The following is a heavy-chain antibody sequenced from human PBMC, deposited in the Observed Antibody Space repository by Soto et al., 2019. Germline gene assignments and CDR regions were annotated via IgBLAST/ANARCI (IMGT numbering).Heavy chain of an antibody. Sequence: SETLSLTCTVSGGSIGTYYWSWIRQPPGKGLEWIGYIYYRGSTYYNPSLKSRVTISVDTSKNQFPLKLSSVTAADTAVYYCAASCVGCGGFNYYGMDVWGQGTTVTVSS. CDR1: GGSIGTYY. CDR3: AASCVGCGGFNYYGMDV. J-gene: IGHJ6*01. CDR2: IYYRGST. D-gene: IGHD1-26*01. V-gene: IGHV4-59*06.